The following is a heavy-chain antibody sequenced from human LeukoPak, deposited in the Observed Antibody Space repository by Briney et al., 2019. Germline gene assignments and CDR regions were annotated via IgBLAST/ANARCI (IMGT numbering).Heavy chain of an antibody. D-gene: IGHD3-10*01. Sequence: NASETLSLTCTVSGGSISNYYWSWIRQSAGMGLEWIGRIYASGSTNYNPSLKSRVTMSVDTSNNQFSLNLSSVTAADTAVYYCARTSARGAQFDYWGQGTLVTVSS. V-gene: IGHV4-4*07. J-gene: IGHJ4*02. CDR3: ARTSARGAQFDY. CDR2: IYASGST. CDR1: GGSISNYY.